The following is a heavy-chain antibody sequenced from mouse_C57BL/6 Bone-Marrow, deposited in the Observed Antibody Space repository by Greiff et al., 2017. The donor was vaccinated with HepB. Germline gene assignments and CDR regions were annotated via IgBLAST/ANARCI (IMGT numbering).Heavy chain of an antibody. CDR3: ALYYYGSRGYYFDY. D-gene: IGHD1-1*01. V-gene: IGHV1-39*01. Sequence: EVKLMESGPELVKPGASVKISCKASGYSFTDYNMNWVKQSNGKSLEWIGVINPNYGTTSYNQKFKGKATLTVDQSSSTAYMQLNSLTSEDSAVYYCALYYYGSRGYYFDYWGQGTTLTVSS. J-gene: IGHJ2*01. CDR1: GYSFTDYN. CDR2: INPNYGTT.